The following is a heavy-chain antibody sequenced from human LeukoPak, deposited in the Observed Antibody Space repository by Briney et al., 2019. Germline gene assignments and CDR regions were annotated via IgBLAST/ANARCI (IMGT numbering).Heavy chain of an antibody. J-gene: IGHJ4*02. CDR3: ARNGYSSSWYNDY. D-gene: IGHD6-13*01. CDR1: GSTFSDYY. Sequence: PGGSLRLSCAASGSTFSDYYMSWIRQAPGKGLEWVSYISSSSTYTNYADSVKGRFTISRDNAKNSLYLQMNSLRAEDTAVYYCARNGYSSSWYNDYWGQGTLVTVSS. CDR2: ISSSSTYT. V-gene: IGHV3-11*06.